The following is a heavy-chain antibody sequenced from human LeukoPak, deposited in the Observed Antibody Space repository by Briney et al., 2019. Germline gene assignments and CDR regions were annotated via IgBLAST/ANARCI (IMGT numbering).Heavy chain of an antibody. J-gene: IGHJ4*02. CDR2: IHYSGST. CDR3: ARARDGYNYYFDY. V-gene: IGHV4-61*05. D-gene: IGHD5-24*01. Sequence: SETLSLTCTVSGVSISTSTHYWAWIRQPPGKGPEWIGYIHYSGSTNYNPSLKSRVTISVDTSKNQFSLKLSSVTAADTAVYYCARARDGYNYYFDYWGQGTLVTVSS. CDR1: GVSISTSTHY.